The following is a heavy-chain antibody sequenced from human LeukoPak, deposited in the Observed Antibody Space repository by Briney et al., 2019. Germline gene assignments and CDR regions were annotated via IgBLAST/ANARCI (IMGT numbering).Heavy chain of an antibody. J-gene: IGHJ4*02. D-gene: IGHD3-9*01. CDR1: GFTFSSYG. V-gene: IGHV3-30*18. CDR3: AKDPRDDILTGGYFDY. Sequence: GGSLRLSCAASGFTFSSYGMHWVRQAPGKGLEWVAVISYDGSNKYYADSVKGRFTISRDNSKNTLYLQMNSLRAEDTAVYYCAKDPRDDILTGGYFDYWGQGTLVTVSS. CDR2: ISYDGSNK.